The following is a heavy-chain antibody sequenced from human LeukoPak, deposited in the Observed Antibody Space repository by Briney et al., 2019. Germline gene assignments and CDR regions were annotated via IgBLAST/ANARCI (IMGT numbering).Heavy chain of an antibody. CDR3: ARDRAYDSSGEPMFNP. D-gene: IGHD3-22*01. CDR1: GHTLADFH. CDR2: LNPHSGAT. J-gene: IGHJ5*02. V-gene: IGHV1-2*02. Sequence: GASVKVSCKASGHTLADFHIQWVRQAPGHGLEWMGTLNPHSGATHYSQKFRGRVTMTRDTPVNTAYLELSRLTSDDTAVYYCARDRAYDSSGEPMFNPWGQGTLVAVSS.